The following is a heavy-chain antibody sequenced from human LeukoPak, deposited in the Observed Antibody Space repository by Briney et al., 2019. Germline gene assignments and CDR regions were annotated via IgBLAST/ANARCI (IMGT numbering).Heavy chain of an antibody. CDR3: AKGGYYYDSSGYPSDY. CDR2: ISGSGGST. Sequence: GGSLRLSCAASGFTFSSYAMSWVRQAPGKGLEWVSAISGSGGSTYYADSVKGRFTISRDNSKNTLYLQMNSLRAEDTAVYYCAKGGYYYDSSGYPSDYWGQGTLVTVSS. J-gene: IGHJ4*02. V-gene: IGHV3-23*01. CDR1: GFTFSSYA. D-gene: IGHD3-22*01.